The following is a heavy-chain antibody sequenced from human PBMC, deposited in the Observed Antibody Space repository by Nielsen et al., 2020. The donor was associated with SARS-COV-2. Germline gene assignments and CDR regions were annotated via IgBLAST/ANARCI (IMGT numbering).Heavy chain of an antibody. V-gene: IGHV1-8*01. D-gene: IGHD6-19*01. CDR3: ARGQWLAWFDP. J-gene: IGHJ5*02. CDR2: MNPNRGNT. CDR1: GYTFTSYD. Sequence: GSVKASCKASGYTFTSYDINWVRPATGQGLEWMGWMNPNRGNTGYAQKFQGRVPMTRNTSISTAYMELSSLRSEDTAVYYCARGQWLAWFDPWGQGTLVTVSS.